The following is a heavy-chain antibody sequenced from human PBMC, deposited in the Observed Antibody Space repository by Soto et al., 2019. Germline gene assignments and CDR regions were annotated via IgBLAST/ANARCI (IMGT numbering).Heavy chain of an antibody. V-gene: IGHV1-69*13. CDR3: AITVVPAAAHYYGMDV. Sequence: ASVKVSCKASGGTFSSYAISWVRQAPGQGLEWMGGIIPIFGTANYAQKSQGRVTITADESTSTAYMELSSLRSEDTAVYYCAITVVPAAAHYYGMDVWGQGTTVTVSS. J-gene: IGHJ6*02. D-gene: IGHD2-2*01. CDR2: IIPIFGTA. CDR1: GGTFSSYA.